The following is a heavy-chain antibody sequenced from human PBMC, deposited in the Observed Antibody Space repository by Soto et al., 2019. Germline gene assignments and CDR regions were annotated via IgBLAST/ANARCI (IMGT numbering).Heavy chain of an antibody. CDR2: ISGSGGGT. D-gene: IGHD2-15*01. CDR1: GFTFSSYA. J-gene: IGHJ4*02. CDR3: AKHLSNGSPDY. V-gene: IGHV3-23*01. Sequence: GGSLRLSCAASGFTFSSYAMSWVRQAPGKGLEWVSLISGSGGGTYYADSVKGRFTISRGNSKNTLYLQMNSLRAEDTAVFYCAKHLSNGSPDYWGQGTLVTVSS.